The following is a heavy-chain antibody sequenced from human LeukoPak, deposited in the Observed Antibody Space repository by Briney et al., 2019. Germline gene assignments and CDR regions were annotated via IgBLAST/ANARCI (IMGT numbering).Heavy chain of an antibody. CDR1: GFTFSNYG. CDR3: ARALTTGGRTDY. Sequence: GRSLRLSCAASGFTFSNYGIHWVRQAPGKWLEWVAVINYDGSNKYYADSVKGRFTISRDNSKNTLYLQMNSLRVEDTAVYYCARALTTGGRTDYWGQGTLVTVSS. V-gene: IGHV3-33*01. CDR2: INYDGSNK. D-gene: IGHD4-17*01. J-gene: IGHJ4*02.